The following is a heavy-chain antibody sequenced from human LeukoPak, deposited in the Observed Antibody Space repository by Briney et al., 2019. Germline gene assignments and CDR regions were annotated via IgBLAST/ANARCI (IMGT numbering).Heavy chain of an antibody. J-gene: IGHJ6*02. CDR3: AKSEYYDILTGYGYYYGMDV. CDR2: ISWNSGSI. Sequence: GGSLRLSCAASGFTFDDYAMHWVRQAPGKGLEWVSGISWNSGSIGYADSVKGRFTISRDNAKSSLYLQMNSLRAEDTALYYCAKSEYYDILTGYGYYYGMDVWGQGTTVTVSS. V-gene: IGHV3-9*01. D-gene: IGHD3-9*01. CDR1: GFTFDDYA.